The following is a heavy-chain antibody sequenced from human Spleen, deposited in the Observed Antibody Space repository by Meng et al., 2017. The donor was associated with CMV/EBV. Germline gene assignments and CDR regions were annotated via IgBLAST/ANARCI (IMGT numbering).Heavy chain of an antibody. J-gene: IGHJ5*02. CDR1: GGTFSNYV. CDR3: ARGLSYYEILTGYYNWFDP. D-gene: IGHD3-9*01. V-gene: IGHV1-69*05. Sequence: SVKVSCKASGGTFSNYVINWVRQAPGQGLEWMGGVIPIFATPNYAQKFQGRVTITTDESTSTAYMELSSLRSEDTAVYYCARGLSYYEILTGYYNWFDPWGQGTLVTVSS. CDR2: VIPIFATP.